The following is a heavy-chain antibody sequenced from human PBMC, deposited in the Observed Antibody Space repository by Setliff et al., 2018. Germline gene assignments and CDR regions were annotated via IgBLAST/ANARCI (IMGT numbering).Heavy chain of an antibody. Sequence: SETLSLTCAVYGGSFSGYYWSWIRQPPGKGPEWIGEINHSGSTNYNPSLKSRVTISVDTSKNQFSLKLSSVTAADTAVYYCARSGYYDFWSGFKNDAFDIWGQGTMVTVSS. V-gene: IGHV4-34*01. CDR1: GGSFSGYY. J-gene: IGHJ3*02. CDR3: ARSGYYDFWSGFKNDAFDI. CDR2: INHSGST. D-gene: IGHD3-3*01.